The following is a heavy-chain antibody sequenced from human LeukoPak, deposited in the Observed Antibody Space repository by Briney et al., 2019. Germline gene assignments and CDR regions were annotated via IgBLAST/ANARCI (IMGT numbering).Heavy chain of an antibody. J-gene: IGHJ5*02. Sequence: GRSLRLSCAASGFTFDDYAMHWVRQAPGKGLGWVSGISWNSGSIGYADSVKGRFTISRDNAKNSLYLQMNSLRAEDTALYYCAKGYCTNGVCYDDWFDPWGQGTLVTVSS. D-gene: IGHD2-8*01. CDR3: AKGYCTNGVCYDDWFDP. V-gene: IGHV3-9*01. CDR2: ISWNSGSI. CDR1: GFTFDDYA.